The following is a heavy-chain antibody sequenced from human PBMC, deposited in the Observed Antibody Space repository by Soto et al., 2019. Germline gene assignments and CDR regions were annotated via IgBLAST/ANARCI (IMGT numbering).Heavy chain of an antibody. V-gene: IGHV4-30-4*01. CDR2: IYYSGST. Sequence: SETLSLTCTVSGGSISSGDYYWSWIRQPPGKGLEWIGYIYYSGSTYYNPSLKSRVTISVDTSKNQFSLKLSSVTAADTAVYYCARVPYDSSGALDYWGQGTLVTVSS. CDR3: ARVPYDSSGALDY. CDR1: GGSISSGDYY. D-gene: IGHD3-22*01. J-gene: IGHJ4*02.